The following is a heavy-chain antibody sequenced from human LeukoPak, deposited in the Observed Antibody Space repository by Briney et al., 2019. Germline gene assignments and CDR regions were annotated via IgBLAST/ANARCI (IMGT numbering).Heavy chain of an antibody. J-gene: IGHJ6*02. CDR1: GGSISSGDYY. V-gene: IGHV4-30-4*01. Sequence: SQTLSLTCTVSGGSISSGDYYWSWIRQPPGKGLEWIGYIYYSGSTYYNPSLKSRVTISVDTSKNQFSLKLSFVTAGDTAVYYCARLAVAANYGMDVWGQGTTVTVSS. CDR3: ARLAVAANYGMDV. CDR2: IYYSGST. D-gene: IGHD2-15*01.